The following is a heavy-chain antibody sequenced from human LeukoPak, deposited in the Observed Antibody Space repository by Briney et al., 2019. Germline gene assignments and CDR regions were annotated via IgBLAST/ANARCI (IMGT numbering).Heavy chain of an antibody. J-gene: IGHJ4*02. CDR2: IYYSGST. V-gene: IGHV4-30-4*01. CDR1: GGSISSGDYY. Sequence: SETLSLTCTVSGGSISSGDYYWSWIRQPPGKGLEWIGYIYYSGSTYYNPSLKSRVTISVDTSKNQFSLKLSSVTAADTAVYYCARSPESHYYDSSGYGYYFDYWGQGTLVTVSS. D-gene: IGHD3-22*01. CDR3: ARSPESHYYDSSGYGYYFDY.